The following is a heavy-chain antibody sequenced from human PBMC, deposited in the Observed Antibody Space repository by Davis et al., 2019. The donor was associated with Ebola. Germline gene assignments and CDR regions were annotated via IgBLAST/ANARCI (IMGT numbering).Heavy chain of an antibody. J-gene: IGHJ4*02. CDR1: GFTFGDYA. V-gene: IGHV3-49*04. Sequence: PGGSLRLSCTSSGFTFGDYAMSWVRQTPGKGREGVGFIRNKVYGGTAEYAASVKGRFTISRDDSKSIAYLQMNSLKTEDTAVYYCTYRGGRGDPGYWGQGTLVTVSS. D-gene: IGHD4-17*01. CDR2: IRNKVYGGTA. CDR3: TYRGGRGDPGY.